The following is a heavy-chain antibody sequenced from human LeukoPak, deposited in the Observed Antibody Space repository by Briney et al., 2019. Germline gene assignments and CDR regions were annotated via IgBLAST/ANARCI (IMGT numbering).Heavy chain of an antibody. Sequence: ASVKVSCKASGYTFTGYYMHWVRQAPGQGLEWMGWINPNSGGTNYAQKFQGRVTMARDTSISTAYMELSRLRSDDTAVYYCARVRKLGYYFDYWGQGTLVTVSS. D-gene: IGHD7-27*01. CDR2: INPNSGGT. CDR1: GYTFTGYY. V-gene: IGHV1-2*02. J-gene: IGHJ4*02. CDR3: ARVRKLGYYFDY.